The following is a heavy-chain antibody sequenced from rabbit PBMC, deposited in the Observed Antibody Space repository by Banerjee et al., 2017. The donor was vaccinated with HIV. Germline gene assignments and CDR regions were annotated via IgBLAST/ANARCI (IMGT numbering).Heavy chain of an antibody. CDR1: GFSFSSGYD. Sequence: QSLEESGGDLVKPEGSLTLTCTASGFSFSSGYDMCWVRQAPGKGPEWIAFIRGGNGVETYYASWAKGRFTISKTSSTTVTLKMTSLTAADTATYFCARCGAGSYYGMDLWGQGTLVTVS. D-gene: IGHD4-2*01. V-gene: IGHV1S40*01. CDR2: IRGGNGVET. CDR3: ARCGAGSYYGMDL. J-gene: IGHJ6*01.